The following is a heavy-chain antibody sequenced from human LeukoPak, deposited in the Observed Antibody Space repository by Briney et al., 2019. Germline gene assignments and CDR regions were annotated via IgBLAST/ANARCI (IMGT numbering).Heavy chain of an antibody. CDR3: ARVVYYGSGSYYNTRHYYYGMDV. D-gene: IGHD3-10*01. Sequence: GGSLRLSCAASGFTVSSNYMSWVRQAPGKGLEWVSVIYSGGSTYYADSVKGRFTISRDNSKNTLYLQMNSLRAEDTAVYYCARVVYYGSGSYYNTRHYYYGMDVWGQGTTVTVSS. CDR1: GFTVSSNY. J-gene: IGHJ6*02. CDR2: IYSGGST. V-gene: IGHV3-53*01.